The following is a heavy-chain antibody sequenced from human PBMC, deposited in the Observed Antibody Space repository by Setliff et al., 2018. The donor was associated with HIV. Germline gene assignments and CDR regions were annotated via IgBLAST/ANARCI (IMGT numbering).Heavy chain of an antibody. Sequence: SETLSLTCTVSGPSINIHYWSWIRQSPGKAFEWIGYIYSTGSTNYNPSLQSRVTIPMVASRNQFSLKVTSVTAADTAVYYCAKGAGFYGDYTFDHWGQGRQVTVS. CDR2: IYSTGST. CDR1: GPSINIHY. V-gene: IGHV4-59*11. J-gene: IGHJ4*02. D-gene: IGHD4-17*01. CDR3: AKGAGFYGDYTFDH.